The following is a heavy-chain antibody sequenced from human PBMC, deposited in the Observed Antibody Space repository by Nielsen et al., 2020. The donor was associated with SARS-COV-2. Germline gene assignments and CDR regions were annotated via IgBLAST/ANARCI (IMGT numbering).Heavy chain of an antibody. D-gene: IGHD6-19*01. Sequence: ASVKVSCKASGYTFTSYGISWVRQAPGQGLEWMGWISAYNGNTNYAQKLQGRVTMTTDKSTSTAYMELRSLRSDDTAVYYCARVGTIWQWLVRTYYFDYWGQGTLVTVSS. CDR2: ISAYNGNT. V-gene: IGHV1-18*01. CDR3: ARVGTIWQWLVRTYYFDY. CDR1: GYTFTSYG. J-gene: IGHJ4*02.